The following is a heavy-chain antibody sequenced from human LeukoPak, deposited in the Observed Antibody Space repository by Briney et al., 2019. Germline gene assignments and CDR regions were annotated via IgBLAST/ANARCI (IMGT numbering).Heavy chain of an antibody. J-gene: IGHJ6*03. Sequence: ASVKVSCKAPGGTFSSYAISWVRQAPGQGLEWMGRIIPIFGTANYAQKFQGRVTITTDESTSTAYMELSSLRSEDTAVYYCARDSGRYYYYYMDVWGKGTTVTVSS. V-gene: IGHV1-69*05. CDR3: ARDSGRYYYYYMDV. CDR2: IIPIFGTA. CDR1: GGTFSSYA.